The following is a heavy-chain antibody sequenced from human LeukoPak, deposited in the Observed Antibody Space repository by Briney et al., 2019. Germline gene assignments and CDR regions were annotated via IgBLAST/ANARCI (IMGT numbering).Heavy chain of an antibody. CDR1: GYSFSDYD. Sequence: GGSLRLSCAASGYSFSDYDMSWIRQAPGKGLEWVSYIISSGSTIYYADSVKGRFTISRDNAKNSLYLQMNSLSADDTAVYYCARVTTYYMDVWGKGTTATVSS. D-gene: IGHD3-3*01. CDR2: IISSGSTI. CDR3: ARVTTYYMDV. V-gene: IGHV3-11*01. J-gene: IGHJ6*03.